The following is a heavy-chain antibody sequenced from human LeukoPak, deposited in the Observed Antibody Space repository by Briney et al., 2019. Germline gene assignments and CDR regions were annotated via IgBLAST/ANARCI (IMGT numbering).Heavy chain of an antibody. Sequence: PSETLSLTCTVSGGSISDSYWSWIRQPPGKGLEWIGYIYTSGSTNYNPSLRSRVTMSVATSKDQFSLRLSSVTAADTAVYYCARHVSTSGSENFDCWGQGTLVTVSS. CDR1: GGSISDSY. CDR2: IYTSGST. D-gene: IGHD1-1*01. V-gene: IGHV4-4*09. CDR3: ARHVSTSGSENFDC. J-gene: IGHJ4*02.